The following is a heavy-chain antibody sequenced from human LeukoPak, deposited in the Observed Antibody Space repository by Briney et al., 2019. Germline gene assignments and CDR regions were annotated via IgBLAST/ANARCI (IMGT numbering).Heavy chain of an antibody. CDR1: GYTFTSYG. D-gene: IGHD2-2*01. CDR2: ISAYNGDT. Sequence: PEASVKVFCKASGYTFTSYGINWVRQAPGQGLEWMGWISAYNGDTNYAQKLQGRVTMTTDTSTSTAYMELRSLRSDDTAVYYCARDSVPSLPAATLPDYWGQGTLVTVSS. V-gene: IGHV1-18*01. CDR3: ARDSVPSLPAATLPDY. J-gene: IGHJ4*02.